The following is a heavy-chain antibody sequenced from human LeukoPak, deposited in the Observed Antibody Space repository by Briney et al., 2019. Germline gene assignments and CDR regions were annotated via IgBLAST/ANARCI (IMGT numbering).Heavy chain of an antibody. J-gene: IGHJ4*02. CDR1: GFTFSSYS. Sequence: GGSLRLSCAASGFTFSSYSMNWVRQAPGKGLEWVSSISSSSSYIYYADSVKGRFTISRDNAKNSLYLQINSLRAEDTAVYYCARASSSWYDGGDCYDYWGQGTLVTVSS. D-gene: IGHD6-13*01. CDR2: ISSSSSYI. V-gene: IGHV3-21*01. CDR3: ARASSSWYDGGDCYDY.